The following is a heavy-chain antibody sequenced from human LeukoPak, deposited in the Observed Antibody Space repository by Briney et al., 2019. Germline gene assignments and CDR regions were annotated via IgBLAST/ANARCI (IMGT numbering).Heavy chain of an antibody. CDR1: GGSISSGSYY. V-gene: IGHV4-61*02. J-gene: IGHJ4*02. D-gene: IGHD2-2*01. Sequence: SETLSLTCTVSGGSISSGSYYWSWIRQPAGKGLEWIGRIYTSGSTNYNPSLKSRVTISVDTSKNQFSLKLSSVTAADTAVYYCAREGVVPAATSYYFDYWGQGTLVTVSS. CDR2: IYTSGST. CDR3: AREGVVPAATSYYFDY.